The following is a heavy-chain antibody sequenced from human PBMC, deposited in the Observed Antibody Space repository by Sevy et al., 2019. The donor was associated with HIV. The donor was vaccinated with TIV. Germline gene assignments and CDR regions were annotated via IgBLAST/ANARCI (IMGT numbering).Heavy chain of an antibody. CDR2: IQTDGSDK. CDR1: GFSFSSYW. J-gene: IGHJ6*03. V-gene: IGHV3-7*01. CDR3: ATDPFSVTASNDYMDV. Sequence: GESLKISCAASGFSFSSYWMSWVRQAPGKGLEWVANIQTDGSDKYYVDSVKGRFTISRDNAANSLYLQMHSLRVEDTAVYYCATDPFSVTASNDYMDVWGKGTTVTVSS. D-gene: IGHD2-21*02.